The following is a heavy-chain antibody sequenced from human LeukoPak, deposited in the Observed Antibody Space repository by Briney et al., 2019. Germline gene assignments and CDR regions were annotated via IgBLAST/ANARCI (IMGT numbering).Heavy chain of an antibody. D-gene: IGHD2-2*02. V-gene: IGHV3-11*01. J-gene: IGHJ4*02. CDR3: ARDFLKSRDIVVVPAAILGY. CDR1: GFTFSDYY. CDR2: ISSSGSTI. Sequence: PGGSLGLSCAASGFTFSDYYMSWIRQAPGKGLEWVSYISSSGSTIYYADSVKGRFTISRDNAKNSLYLQMNSLRAEDTAVYYCARDFLKSRDIVVVPAAILGYWGQGTLVTVSS.